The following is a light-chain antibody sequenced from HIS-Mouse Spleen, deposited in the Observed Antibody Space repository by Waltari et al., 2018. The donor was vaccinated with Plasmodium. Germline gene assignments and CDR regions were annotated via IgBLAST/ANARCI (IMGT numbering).Light chain of an antibody. J-gene: IGKJ2*01. CDR2: GAS. CDR1: QSVSSSY. V-gene: IGKV3-20*01. CDR3: QQYGSSPYT. Sequence: EIVLTQSPGTLSLSPGERATLSCNASQSVSSSYLAWYQQKPGQAPRLLIYGASSRATGIPDRFSGSGFGTDFTLTISRLEPEDFAVYYCQQYGSSPYTFGQGTKLEIK.